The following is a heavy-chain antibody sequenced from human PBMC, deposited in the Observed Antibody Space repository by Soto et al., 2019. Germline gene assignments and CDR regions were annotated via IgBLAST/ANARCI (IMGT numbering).Heavy chain of an antibody. J-gene: IGHJ5*02. CDR3: ARYFYSRTGEKWFEP. Sequence: PSETLSLTSHVSAASVTTGNYYSSWFRQPPGERLEWIGNIWYGGTTNYNPSLNSRVNIERDMSKNQFSLELTSVTAAATTISYLARYFYSRTGEKWFEPWGKGIPVNV. CDR2: IWYGGTT. D-gene: IGHD7-27*01. CDR1: AASVTTGNYY. V-gene: IGHV4-61*01.